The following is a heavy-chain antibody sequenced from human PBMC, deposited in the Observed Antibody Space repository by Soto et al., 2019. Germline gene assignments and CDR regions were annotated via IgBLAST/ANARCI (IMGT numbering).Heavy chain of an antibody. CDR2: IRGNGDPP. J-gene: IGHJ4*02. Sequence: GGSLRLSCSASGFTFSSYAMHWVRQAPGKGLEYVSGIRGNGDPPFYADSVKGRFIISRDNSKNTLLLQMSSLSADDTAVYYCVKSRGGNNFDFFDWGQGALVTVSS. V-gene: IGHV3-64D*06. CDR3: VKSRGGNNFDFFD. CDR1: GFTFSSYA. D-gene: IGHD5-12*01.